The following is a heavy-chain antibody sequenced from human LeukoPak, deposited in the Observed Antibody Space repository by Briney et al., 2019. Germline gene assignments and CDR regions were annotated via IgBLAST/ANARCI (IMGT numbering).Heavy chain of an antibody. CDR1: GGSISSYY. CDR2: IYHNGRT. D-gene: IGHD3-10*01. CDR3: ARVDITMVRGVKRIGSFDY. V-gene: IGHV4-59*01. J-gene: IGHJ4*02. Sequence: PSETLSLTCTVSGGSISSYYWSWLRQPPGKGLDWIGFIYHNGRTDYNPSLKRRVTISADTSKNQFSLKLSSVTAADTAVYYCARVDITMVRGVKRIGSFDYWGQGTLVTVSS.